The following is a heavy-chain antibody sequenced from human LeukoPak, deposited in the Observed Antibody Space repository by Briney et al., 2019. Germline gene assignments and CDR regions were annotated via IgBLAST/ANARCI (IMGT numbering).Heavy chain of an antibody. D-gene: IGHD3-22*01. Sequence: GGSLRLSCAASGFTVSDYSMSWVRQAPGKGLEWVSAISGSGSYTDYADSVKGRFTISKDNSKNTLYMRMSSLRAEDTAVYYCAKGPDSRSAIDYWGQGTLVTVSS. CDR3: AKGPDSRSAIDY. CDR1: GFTVSDYS. CDR2: ISGSGSYT. V-gene: IGHV3-23*01. J-gene: IGHJ4*02.